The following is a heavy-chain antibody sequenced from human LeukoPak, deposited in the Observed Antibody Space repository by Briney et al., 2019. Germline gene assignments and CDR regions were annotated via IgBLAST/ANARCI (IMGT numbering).Heavy chain of an antibody. CDR2: ISTSSSYI. V-gene: IGHV3-21*01. D-gene: IGHD2-15*01. CDR1: GFTFNRYN. J-gene: IGHJ5*02. Sequence: GGSLRLSCAASGFTFNRYNMNWVRRAPGKGLEWVSSISTSSSYIYYADSVRGGFTISRDNAKNSLYLQMNSLRAEDTAVYSCAVGADGVSSNSRGWFDGWGQGTLVTASS. CDR3: AVGADGVSSNSRGWFDG.